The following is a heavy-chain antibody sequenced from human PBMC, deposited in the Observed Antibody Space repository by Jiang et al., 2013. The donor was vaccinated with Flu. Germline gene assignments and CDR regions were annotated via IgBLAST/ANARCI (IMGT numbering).Heavy chain of an antibody. J-gene: IGHJ4*02. D-gene: IGHD4-17*01. Sequence: AEVKKPGASVKVSCKASGYSFTGYYMHWVRQAPGQGLEWMGWINPNSGGTNYVQKFQGRVTMTRDTSITTAYMELSSLRSDDTAVYYCAVDYGEVYSWGQGTLVTVSS. CDR1: GYSFTGYY. CDR2: INPNSGGT. CDR3: AVDYGEVYS. V-gene: IGHV1-2*02.